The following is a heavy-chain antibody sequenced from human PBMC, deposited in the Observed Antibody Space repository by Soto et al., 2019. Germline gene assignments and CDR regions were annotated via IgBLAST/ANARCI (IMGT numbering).Heavy chain of an antibody. Sequence: TLSLTCTVSGGSISSGDYYWSWIRQPPGKGLEWIGYIYYSGSTYYNPSLKSRVTISVDTSKNQFSLKLSSVTAADTAVYYCARDSKSQDPIRRYFDWFKAFDAFDIWGQGTMVTVSS. CDR3: ARDSKSQDPIRRYFDWFKAFDAFDI. D-gene: IGHD3-9*01. CDR2: IYYSGST. CDR1: GGSISSGDYY. V-gene: IGHV4-30-4*01. J-gene: IGHJ3*02.